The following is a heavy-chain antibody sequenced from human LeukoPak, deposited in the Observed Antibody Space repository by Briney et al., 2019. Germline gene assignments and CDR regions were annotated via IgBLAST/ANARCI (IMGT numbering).Heavy chain of an antibody. V-gene: IGHV4-59*12. Sequence: PSETLSLTCTVSGGSISSYYWSWIRQPPGKGLEWIGYIYYSGSTNYNPSLKSRVTISADTSKNQFSLKLSSVTAADTAVYYCARMATIIHDYWGQGTLVTVSS. CDR1: GGSISSYY. CDR3: ARMATIIHDY. CDR2: IYYSGST. J-gene: IGHJ4*02. D-gene: IGHD5-24*01.